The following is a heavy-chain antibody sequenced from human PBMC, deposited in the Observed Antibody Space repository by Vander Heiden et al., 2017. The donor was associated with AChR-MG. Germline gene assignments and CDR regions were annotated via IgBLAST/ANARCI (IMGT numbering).Heavy chain of an antibody. CDR1: GLTPRGSA. Sequence: EVQLVESGGGLVQPGGSLTLSCAAYGLTPRGSAMHWVRQASGKGLEWVGRIRSKANSYATAYAASVKGRFTISRDDSKNTAYLQMNSLKTEDTAVYYCTRHHLKVLSIPTNWGQGTLVTVSS. J-gene: IGHJ4*02. CDR2: IRSKANSYAT. CDR3: TRHHLKVLSIPTN. V-gene: IGHV3-73*02. D-gene: IGHD2-8*01.